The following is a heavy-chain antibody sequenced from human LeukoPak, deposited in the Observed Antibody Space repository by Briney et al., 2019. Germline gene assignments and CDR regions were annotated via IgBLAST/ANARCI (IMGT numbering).Heavy chain of an antibody. Sequence: PSETLSLTCTVSGGSISSYYWSWIRQPPGKGLEWIGYIYYSGSTNYNPSLKSRVTISVDTSKNQFSLKLSSVTAADTAVYYCARGSGPVWLGQQDDAFDIWGQGTIVTVSS. CDR3: ARGSGPVWLGQQDDAFDI. CDR2: IYYSGST. V-gene: IGHV4-59*01. D-gene: IGHD5-12*01. CDR1: GGSISSYY. J-gene: IGHJ3*02.